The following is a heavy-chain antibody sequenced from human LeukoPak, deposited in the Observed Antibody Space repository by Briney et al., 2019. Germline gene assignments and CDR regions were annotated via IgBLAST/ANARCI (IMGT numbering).Heavy chain of an antibody. Sequence: GGSLILSCAASGFTFSNYWMIWVRQAPGKGLEWVGNIKQDGSEKRYADSVRGRFSISRDNAQTSLYLQMNSLRAEDTAVYYCARASDPWLQLTWGQGTLVTVSS. CDR3: ARASDPWLQLT. CDR1: GFTFSNYW. V-gene: IGHV3-7*05. J-gene: IGHJ5*02. D-gene: IGHD5-24*01. CDR2: IKQDGSEK.